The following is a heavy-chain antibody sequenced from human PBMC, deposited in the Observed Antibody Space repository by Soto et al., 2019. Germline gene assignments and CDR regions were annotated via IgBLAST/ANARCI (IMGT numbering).Heavy chain of an antibody. CDR2: ISYDGSNK. D-gene: IGHD3-3*01. CDR3: ARDLAEYYDFWSGSYGMDV. J-gene: IGHJ6*02. V-gene: IGHV3-30-3*01. CDR1: GFTFSSYA. Sequence: GGSLRLSCAASGFTFSSYAMHWVRQAPGKGLEWVAVISYDGSNKYYADSVKGRFTISRDNSKNTLYLQMNSLRAEDTAVYYCARDLAEYYDFWSGSYGMDVWGQGTTVTVSS.